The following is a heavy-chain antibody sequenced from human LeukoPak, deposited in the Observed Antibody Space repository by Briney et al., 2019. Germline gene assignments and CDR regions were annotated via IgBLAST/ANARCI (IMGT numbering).Heavy chain of an antibody. CDR1: GYIFTTYD. V-gene: IGHV1-8*03. CDR2: MNPNTGNT. Sequence: ASVKVSCNASGYIFTTYDINWVRLAPGQGLEWMAWMNPNTGNTGFAQKFQGRVTVSRNTDISTAYMELNSLRSEDTAVYYCARFGGGATKDDRLDYWGQGTLVTVSS. CDR3: ARFGGGATKDDRLDY. J-gene: IGHJ4*02. D-gene: IGHD3-16*01.